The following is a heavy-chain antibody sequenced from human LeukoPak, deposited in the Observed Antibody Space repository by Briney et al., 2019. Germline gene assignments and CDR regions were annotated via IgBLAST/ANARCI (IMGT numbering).Heavy chain of an antibody. CDR1: GGTFSSYA. D-gene: IGHD5-24*01. Sequence: GASVKVSCKASGGTFSSYAISWVRQAPGQGLEWMGGIIPIFGTANYAQKFQGRVTITADESTSTAYMELSSLRSEDTAVYYCARGMWLQSGAFDSWGQGTLVTVSS. J-gene: IGHJ4*02. CDR2: IIPIFGTA. V-gene: IGHV1-69*13. CDR3: ARGMWLQSGAFDS.